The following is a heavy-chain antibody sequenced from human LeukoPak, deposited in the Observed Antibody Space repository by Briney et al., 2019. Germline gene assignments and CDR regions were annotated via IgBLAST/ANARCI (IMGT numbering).Heavy chain of an antibody. CDR2: IYENGGTT. V-gene: IGHV3-23*01. CDR1: GFTFRSHA. Sequence: GGSLRLSCVGSGFTFRSHAMSWVRQAPEKGLEFVSGIYENGGTTYYADSVKGRFSISRDNSKNTLYLQMNSLRAEDTAVYYCARDIHYDSSGYYYEPFDYWGQGTLVTVSS. J-gene: IGHJ4*02. D-gene: IGHD3-22*01. CDR3: ARDIHYDSSGYYYEPFDY.